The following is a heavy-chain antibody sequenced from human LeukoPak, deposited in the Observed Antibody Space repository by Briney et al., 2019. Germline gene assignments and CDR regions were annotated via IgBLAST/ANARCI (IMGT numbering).Heavy chain of an antibody. CDR1: GFTFSTYA. D-gene: IGHD1-7*01. Sequence: GGSLRLSCAASGFTFSTYAMTWVRQAPGKGLEWVSAISSSGGDTYYSDSVKGRFTISRDNSNNTLFLQMNSLRVEDTALYYCASLGTSDQSHYWGQGTLVTVSS. J-gene: IGHJ4*02. CDR2: ISSSGGDT. CDR3: ASLGTSDQSHY. V-gene: IGHV3-23*01.